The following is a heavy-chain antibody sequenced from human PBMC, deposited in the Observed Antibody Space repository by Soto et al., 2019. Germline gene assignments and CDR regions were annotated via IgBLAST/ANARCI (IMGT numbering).Heavy chain of an antibody. Sequence: PSETLSLTCTVSGGSISSGGYYWSWIRQHPGKGLEWTGYIYYSGSTYYNPSLKSRVTISVDTSKNQFSLKLSSVTAADTAVYYCATYGGDITEYYFDYWGQGTLVTVSS. CDR2: IYYSGST. CDR1: GGSISSGGYY. CDR3: ATYGGDITEYYFDY. J-gene: IGHJ4*02. V-gene: IGHV4-31*03. D-gene: IGHD3-10*01.